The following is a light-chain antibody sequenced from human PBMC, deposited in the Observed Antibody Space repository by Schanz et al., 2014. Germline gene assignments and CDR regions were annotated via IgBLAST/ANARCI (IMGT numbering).Light chain of an antibody. J-gene: IGLJ2*01. CDR2: SNN. CDR1: SSNIGGNT. V-gene: IGLV1-44*01. CDR3: SSYAGNDNLI. Sequence: QSVLTQPPSASGTPGQRVTISCSGSSSNIGGNTVNWYQQLPGTAPKPLIYSNNQRPSGVPDRFSGSKSGTSASLTVSGLQPEDEADYHCSSYAGNDNLIFGGGTKLTVL.